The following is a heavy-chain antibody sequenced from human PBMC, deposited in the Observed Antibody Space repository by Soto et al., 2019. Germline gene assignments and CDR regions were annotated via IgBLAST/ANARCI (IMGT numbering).Heavy chain of an antibody. CDR2: IYYSGST. CDR3: ARDPSIRITGTNGYYYYGMDV. D-gene: IGHD1-20*01. CDR1: GGSVSSGSYY. J-gene: IGHJ6*02. V-gene: IGHV4-61*01. Sequence: QVQLQESGPGLVKPSETLSLTCTVSGGSVSSGSYYWSWIRQPPGKGLEWIGYIYYSGSTNYNPSLKSRVTISVDTSKNQFSLKLSSVTAADTAVYYCARDPSIRITGTNGYYYYGMDVWGQGTTVTVSS.